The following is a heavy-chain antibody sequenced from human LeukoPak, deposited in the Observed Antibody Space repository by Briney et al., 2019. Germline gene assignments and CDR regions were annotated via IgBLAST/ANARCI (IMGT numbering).Heavy chain of an antibody. J-gene: IGHJ4*02. Sequence: SETLSLTCAVSGGSISSGDYSWNWIRQPPGKGLEWIGSIYHSGTTYYNPSLKSRVTISVDRSKNQFSLKLSSVTAADTAVYYCARGYYGSGSYSDYWGQGTLVTVSS. CDR3: ARGYYGSGSYSDY. CDR1: GGSISSGDYS. CDR2: IYHSGTT. V-gene: IGHV4-30-2*01. D-gene: IGHD3-10*01.